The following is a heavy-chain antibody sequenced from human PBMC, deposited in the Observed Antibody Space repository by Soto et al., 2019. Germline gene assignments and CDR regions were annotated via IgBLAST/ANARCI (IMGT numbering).Heavy chain of an antibody. Sequence: QVQLQESGPGLVKPSQTLSLTCTVSGGSISSGGYYWSWIRQHPGKGLEWIGYIYYSGSTYYNPSLTCRVTISVDTSKNQFSLKLSSVTAADTAVYYCARGTGREWLAPEFDYWGQGTLVTVSS. J-gene: IGHJ4*02. CDR1: GGSISSGGYY. CDR3: ARGTGREWLAPEFDY. D-gene: IGHD3-3*01. V-gene: IGHV4-31*03. CDR2: IYYSGST.